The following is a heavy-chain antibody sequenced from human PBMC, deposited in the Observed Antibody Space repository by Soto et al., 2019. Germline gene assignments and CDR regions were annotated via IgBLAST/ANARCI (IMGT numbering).Heavy chain of an antibody. Sequence: QVQLQESGPGLVKPSETLSLTCTVSGGAISSYYWSWIRQPPGKGLEWIGYIYYSGSTNYNPSLKSRVTISVDTSKNHLSLKMSSVTAADTAVYYCAIYGSGSYLPNYYYYYYRAVSGKGTTVTVSS. J-gene: IGHJ6*03. V-gene: IGHV4-59*01. CDR2: IYYSGST. CDR3: AIYGSGSYLPNYYYYYYRAV. CDR1: GGAISSYY. D-gene: IGHD3-10*01.